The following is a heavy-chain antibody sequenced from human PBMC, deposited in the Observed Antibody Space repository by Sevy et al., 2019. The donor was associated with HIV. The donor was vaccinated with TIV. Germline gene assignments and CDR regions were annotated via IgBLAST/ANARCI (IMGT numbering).Heavy chain of an antibody. D-gene: IGHD3-22*01. V-gene: IGHV2-5*01. J-gene: IGHJ1*01. CDR2: IYWNDDQ. Sequence: SGPTLVNPTQTLTLTCTFSGFSLSTSGEGVGWIRQPPGKALEWLALIYWNDDQRYSPSLKSRFTITKDTSKNQVVLTMTNMDPLDTATYYCSHRGGVHYYDSSGYYTRAEYFQHWGQGALVTVSS. CDR1: GFSLSTSGEG. CDR3: SHRGGVHYYDSSGYYTRAEYFQH.